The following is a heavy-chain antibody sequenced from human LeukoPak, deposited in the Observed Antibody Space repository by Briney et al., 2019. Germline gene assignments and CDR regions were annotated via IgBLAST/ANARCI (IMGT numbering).Heavy chain of an antibody. J-gene: IGHJ6*02. D-gene: IGHD3-3*01. CDR1: GFTFSNYA. Sequence: GGSLRLSCAASGFTFSNYAMNWVRQAPGEGLEYVSAISSNGGSTYYADSVKGRFTISRDNSKNTLFLQMGSLRVEDMAVYYCARGLRAYYYGMDVWGQGTTVTVSS. CDR2: ISSNGGST. V-gene: IGHV3-64*02. CDR3: ARGLRAYYYGMDV.